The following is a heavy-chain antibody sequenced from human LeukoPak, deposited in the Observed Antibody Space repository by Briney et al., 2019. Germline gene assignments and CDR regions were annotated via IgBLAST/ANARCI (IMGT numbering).Heavy chain of an antibody. Sequence: GGSLRLSCAASGFTFRSYWMHWVRQAPGKGLVWVSRINSDGSTTTYADFVRGRFTISRDNAKNTLYLQMNSLRAEDTAVYYCAKGNRNAVLNWFDSWGQGTLVTVSS. D-gene: IGHD2/OR15-2a*01. V-gene: IGHV3-74*01. CDR1: GFTFRSYW. CDR2: INSDGSTT. J-gene: IGHJ5*01. CDR3: AKGNRNAVLNWFDS.